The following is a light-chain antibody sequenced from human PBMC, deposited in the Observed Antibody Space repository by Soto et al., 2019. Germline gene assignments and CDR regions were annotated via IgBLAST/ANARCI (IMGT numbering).Light chain of an antibody. J-gene: IGLJ2*01. Sequence: QPVLTQSPSASGTPGQRITIYCSGINSNIGTYTVNWYQQLPGTAPKLLIYSNNQRPSGVPDRFSGSKSGTSASLAISGLQSEDEADYYCAVWDDSLNAVVFGGGTQLTVL. CDR1: NSNIGTYT. CDR2: SNN. V-gene: IGLV1-44*01. CDR3: AVWDDSLNAVV.